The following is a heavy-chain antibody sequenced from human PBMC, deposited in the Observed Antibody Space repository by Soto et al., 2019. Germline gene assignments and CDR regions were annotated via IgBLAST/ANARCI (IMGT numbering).Heavy chain of an antibody. J-gene: IGHJ4*02. Sequence: EVQLVASGGGYVQPGGSLRLSCVASGFPFSSFWMHWVRQAPGKGLVWVSRINSDGSSTSYADSVKGRVTISRDNAKNTLYLQMNSLRAEDTAVYYCTRGLGAMSGWGQGTLVTVSS. CDR1: GFPFSSFW. D-gene: IGHD1-26*01. CDR3: TRGLGAMSG. CDR2: INSDGSST. V-gene: IGHV3-74*01.